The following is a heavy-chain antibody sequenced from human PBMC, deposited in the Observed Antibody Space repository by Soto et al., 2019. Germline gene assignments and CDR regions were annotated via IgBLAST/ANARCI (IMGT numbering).Heavy chain of an antibody. CDR1: GGIFSTYA. CDR3: ARDRDYYGSGNYYNRIDF. J-gene: IGHJ4*02. V-gene: IGHV1-69*01. CDR2: IIPLFGTP. Sequence: QVQLVQSGAEVKKPGSSVKVSCKASGGIFSTYAISWLRQAPGQGLAWMGGIIPLFGTPNYAQRFQGRVTITADESTSTAYMERSRLRSEDTAIYYCARDRDYYGSGNYYNRIDFWGQGTLVTVSS. D-gene: IGHD3-10*01.